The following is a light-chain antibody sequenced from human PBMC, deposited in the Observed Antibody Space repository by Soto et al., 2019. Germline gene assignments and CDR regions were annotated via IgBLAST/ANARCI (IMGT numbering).Light chain of an antibody. V-gene: IGLV1-47*01. CDR2: RNS. CDR1: SSNIGSNY. Sequence: QSVLTQPPSASGTPGQRVTISCSGSSSNIGSNYVYWYQQLPGTVPQLLIYRNSERPSGVPDRFSGSKSGTSASLAISGLRSEDEADYYCAACDVILSGVVFGGGTQLTVL. CDR3: AACDVILSGVV. J-gene: IGLJ2*01.